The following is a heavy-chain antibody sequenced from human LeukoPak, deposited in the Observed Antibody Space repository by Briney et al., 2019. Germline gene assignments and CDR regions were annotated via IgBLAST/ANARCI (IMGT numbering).Heavy chain of an antibody. V-gene: IGHV3-21*01. D-gene: IGHD4-17*01. J-gene: IGHJ4*02. Sequence: GGSLRLSCAASGFTFTRYSMNWVRQAPGKGLEWVSSISSSSSYIYYADSVKGRFTISRDNAKNSLYLQMNSLRAEDTAVYYCARVTNYGASAGSDYWGQGTLVTVSS. CDR1: GFTFTRYS. CDR2: ISSSSSYI. CDR3: ARVTNYGASAGSDY.